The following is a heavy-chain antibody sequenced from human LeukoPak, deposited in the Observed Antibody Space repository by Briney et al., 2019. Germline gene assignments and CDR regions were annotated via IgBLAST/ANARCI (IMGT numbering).Heavy chain of an antibody. CDR3: ARTYCSSTSCYRSPFDP. D-gene: IGHD2-2*01. Sequence: SETLSLTCTVSGYSISSGYYWGWIRQPPGKGLEWIGSIYHSGSTYYNPSLKSRVTISVDTSKNQFSLKLSSVTAADTAVYYCARTYCSSTSCYRSPFDPWGQGTLVTVSS. V-gene: IGHV4-38-2*02. J-gene: IGHJ5*02. CDR2: IYHSGST. CDR1: GYSISSGYY.